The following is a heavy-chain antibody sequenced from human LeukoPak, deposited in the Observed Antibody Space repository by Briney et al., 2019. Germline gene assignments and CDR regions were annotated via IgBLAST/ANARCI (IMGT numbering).Heavy chain of an antibody. D-gene: IGHD3-10*01. CDR1: VGSISSGSYY. J-gene: IGHJ6*03. CDR2: LYTSGST. CDR3: ARAPGSPWFGELLSDDYNMDG. Sequence: SETLSVTCMVSVGSISSGSYYWRWIRQPAGEGLEWVGRLYTSGSTNYNPSLKSRVTISVDTSKKQCSRKRSPVTGADTAVYYCARAPGSPWFGELLSDDYNMDGWGKGTTVTVSS. V-gene: IGHV4-61*02.